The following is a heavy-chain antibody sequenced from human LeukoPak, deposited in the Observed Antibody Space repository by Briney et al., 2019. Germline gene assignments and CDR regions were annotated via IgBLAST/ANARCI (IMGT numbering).Heavy chain of an antibody. D-gene: IGHD5-12*01. V-gene: IGHV4-59*01. J-gene: IGHJ4*02. Sequence: PSEPLSLTCTVSGASISSYYWSWIRQPPGKGLEWIGYFSYSGNTNYNPSLKSRVTVSVDTSKNQFSLKLTSVTAADTAVYHCARGPLDSGYTYFDYRGQGTLVTVYS. CDR3: ARGPLDSGYTYFDY. CDR2: FSYSGNT. CDR1: GASISSYY.